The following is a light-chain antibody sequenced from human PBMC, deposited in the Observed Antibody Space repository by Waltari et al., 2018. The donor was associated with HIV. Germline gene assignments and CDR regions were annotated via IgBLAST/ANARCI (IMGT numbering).Light chain of an antibody. J-gene: IGLJ3*02. CDR2: EDN. CDR3: QSYDSSYWV. V-gene: IGLV6-57*03. CDR1: SGSLASNY. Sequence: NFMLTQPHSVSESPGKTVTISCTRSSGSLASNYVQWYQQPPGSAPTPVIYEDNQRSSGVPDRFSGSIDSSSNSASLTISGLKTEDEADYYCQSYDSSYWVFGGGTKLAVL.